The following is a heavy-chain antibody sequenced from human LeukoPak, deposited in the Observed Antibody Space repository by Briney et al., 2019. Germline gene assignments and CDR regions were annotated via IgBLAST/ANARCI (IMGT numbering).Heavy chain of an antibody. Sequence: SETLSLTCTVSGGSISSSSYYWGWIRQPPGKGLEWIGYIYYSGSTNYNPSLKGRVTISVDTSKNQFSLKLSSVTAADTAVYYCARSGNWNDVGNFDYWGQGTLVTVSS. CDR1: GGSISSSSYY. J-gene: IGHJ4*02. CDR3: ARSGNWNDVGNFDY. D-gene: IGHD1-1*01. V-gene: IGHV4-61*05. CDR2: IYYSGST.